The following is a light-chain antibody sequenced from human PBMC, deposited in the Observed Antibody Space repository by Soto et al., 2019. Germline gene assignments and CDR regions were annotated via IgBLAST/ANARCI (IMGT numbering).Light chain of an antibody. CDR3: SSYGASSTL. CDR1: TSDIGGYNY. CDR2: DVS. Sequence: QSALTQPASVSGSPGQSITISCTGSTSDIGGYNYVSWYQQHPGKAPKLLIYDVSYRPSGISDRFSGSKSGNTASLTISGLQPEDGADYYCSSYGASSTLFGGGTKLTV. J-gene: IGLJ2*01. V-gene: IGLV2-14*03.